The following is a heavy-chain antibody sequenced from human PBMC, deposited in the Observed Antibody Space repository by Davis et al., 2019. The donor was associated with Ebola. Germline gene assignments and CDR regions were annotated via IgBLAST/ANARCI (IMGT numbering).Heavy chain of an antibody. CDR3: AILGIAAAGTADFDY. Sequence: ASVKVSCKASGYTFTSYDINWVRQATGQGLEWMGWMNPNSGNTGYAQKFQGRVTITRNTSISTAYMELSSLRSEDTAVYYCAILGIAAAGTADFDYWGQGTLVTVSS. J-gene: IGHJ4*02. CDR2: MNPNSGNT. D-gene: IGHD6-13*01. CDR1: GYTFTSYD. V-gene: IGHV1-8*03.